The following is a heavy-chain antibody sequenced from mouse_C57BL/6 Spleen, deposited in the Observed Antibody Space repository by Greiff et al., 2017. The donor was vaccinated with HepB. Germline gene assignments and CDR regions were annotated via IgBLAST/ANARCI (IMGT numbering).Heavy chain of an antibody. J-gene: IGHJ3*01. Sequence: QVQLQQSGAELLKPGASVKLSCKATGYTFTGYWIEWVKQRPGHGLEWIGEILPGNGSTNYNEKFKGKATFTADTSSNTAYMQLSSLTTEDAAIYYCARDYGSGTWIAYWGQGTLVTVSA. CDR3: ARDYGSGTWIAY. V-gene: IGHV1-9*01. D-gene: IGHD1-1*01. CDR1: GYTFTGYW. CDR2: ILPGNGST.